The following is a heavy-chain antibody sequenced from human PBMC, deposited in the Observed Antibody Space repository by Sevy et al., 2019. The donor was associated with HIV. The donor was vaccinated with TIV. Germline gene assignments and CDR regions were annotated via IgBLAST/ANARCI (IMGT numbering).Heavy chain of an antibody. V-gene: IGHV3-30-3*01. J-gene: IGHJ4*02. CDR1: EFMFSTYA. CDR2: ISYDGSSH. CDR3: ARDAGYSTDWYPSDY. Sequence: GGSLRLSCAASEFMFSTYAMHWVRQAPGKGLEWVAVISYDGSSHYYANSVKGRLTISRDNSKNTLFLQMNSLRLEDTAFYSCARDAGYSTDWYPSDYWGQGTLVTVSS. D-gene: IGHD6-19*01.